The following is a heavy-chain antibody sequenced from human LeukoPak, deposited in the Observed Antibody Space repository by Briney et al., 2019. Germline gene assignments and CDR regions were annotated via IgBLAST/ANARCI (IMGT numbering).Heavy chain of an antibody. Sequence: GASVKVSCKASGGTFNSYAISWVRQAPGQGLERIGWISAHNGYTKYVQKLQGRVTMTTDTSTSTAYMELRSLRSDDTAVYYCARESIAVAGTDRAPKRYNWFDPWGQGTLVTVSS. CDR1: GGTFNSYA. D-gene: IGHD6-19*01. V-gene: IGHV1-18*01. CDR2: ISAHNGYT. CDR3: ARESIAVAGTDRAPKRYNWFDP. J-gene: IGHJ5*02.